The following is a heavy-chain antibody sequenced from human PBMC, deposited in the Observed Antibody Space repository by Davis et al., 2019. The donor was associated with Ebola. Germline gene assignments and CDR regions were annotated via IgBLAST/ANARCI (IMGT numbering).Heavy chain of an antibody. CDR3: ARELWGIVVVPAATKSPDYYGMDV. V-gene: IGHV3-7*03. Sequence: GGSLRLSCAASGFTFSSYWMSWVRQAPGKCLEWVANIKQDGSEKYYVDSVKGRFTISRDNAKNSLYLQMNSLRAEDTAVYYCARELWGIVVVPAATKSPDYYGMDVWGQGTTVTVSS. D-gene: IGHD2-2*01. CDR2: IKQDGSEK. J-gene: IGHJ6*02. CDR1: GFTFSSYW.